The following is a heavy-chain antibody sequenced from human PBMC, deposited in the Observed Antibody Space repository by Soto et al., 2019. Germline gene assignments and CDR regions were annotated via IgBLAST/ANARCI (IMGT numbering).Heavy chain of an antibody. J-gene: IGHJ4*02. D-gene: IGHD2-15*01. V-gene: IGHV1-24*01. CDR2: FDPEDGET. CDR3: ATDICSGGSCYCFRY. Sequence: ASVKVSFKVSGYTLTELSMHWVRQAPGKGLEWMGGFDPEDGETLYAQKFQGRVTMTEDTSTDTAYMELSSLRSEDTAVYYCATDICSGGSCYCFRYWGQGTLVTVSS. CDR1: GYTLTELS.